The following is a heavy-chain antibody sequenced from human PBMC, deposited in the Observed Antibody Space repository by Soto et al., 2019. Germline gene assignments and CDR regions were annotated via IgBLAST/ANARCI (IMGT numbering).Heavy chain of an antibody. D-gene: IGHD6-6*01. CDR2: IKSKTDGGTT. Sequence: EVQLVESGGGLVKPGGSLRLSCAASGFTFSNAWMSWVRQAPGKGLEWVGRIKSKTDGGTTDYAAPVKGRFTISIDDSKNTLYLQMNILKTEHTAVYYCTTRVVLSSSIFDYWGQGTLVTVSS. J-gene: IGHJ4*02. V-gene: IGHV3-15*01. CDR3: TTRVVLSSSIFDY. CDR1: GFTFSNAW.